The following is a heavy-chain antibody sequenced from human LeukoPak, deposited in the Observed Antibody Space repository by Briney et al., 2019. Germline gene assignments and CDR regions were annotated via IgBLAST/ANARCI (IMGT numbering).Heavy chain of an antibody. Sequence: SETLSLTCTVSGGSISSGGYYWSWIRQHPGKGLEWIGYIYYSGSTYYNPSLKSRVTISVDTSKNQFSLKLSSVTAADTAVYYCARIRVNALDIWGQGTMVTVSS. J-gene: IGHJ3*02. V-gene: IGHV4-31*03. CDR3: ARIRVNALDI. CDR1: GGSISSGGYY. CDR2: IYYSGST. D-gene: IGHD3-10*01.